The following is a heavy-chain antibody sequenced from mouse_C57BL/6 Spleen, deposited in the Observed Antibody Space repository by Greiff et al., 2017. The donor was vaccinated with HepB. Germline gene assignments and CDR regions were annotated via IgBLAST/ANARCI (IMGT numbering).Heavy chain of an antibody. CDR1: GFTFSSYA. V-gene: IGHV5-9-1*02. Sequence: EVQVVESGEGLVKPGGSLKLSCAASGFTFSSYAMSWVRQTPEKRLEWVAYISSGGDYIYYADTVKGRFTISRDNARNTLYLQMSSLKSEDTDMYYCTRDPPLTTVVATRGYYAMDYWGQGTSVTVSS. CDR2: ISSGGDYI. J-gene: IGHJ4*01. CDR3: TRDPPLTTVVATRGYYAMDY. D-gene: IGHD1-1*01.